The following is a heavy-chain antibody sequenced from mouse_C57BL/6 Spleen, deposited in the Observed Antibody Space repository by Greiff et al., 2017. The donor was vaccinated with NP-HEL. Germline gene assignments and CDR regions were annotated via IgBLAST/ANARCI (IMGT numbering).Heavy chain of an antibody. D-gene: IGHD2-4*01. CDR1: GYTFTSYW. Sequence: VQLQQPGAELVRPGSSVKLSCKASGYTFTSYWMDWVKQRPGQGLEWIGNIYPSDSETHYNQKFKDKATLTVDKSSSAAYMQLSSLTSEDSAVYYCAMREITTRDYWGQGTTLTVSS. J-gene: IGHJ2*01. CDR2: IYPSDSET. CDR3: AMREITTRDY. V-gene: IGHV1-61*01.